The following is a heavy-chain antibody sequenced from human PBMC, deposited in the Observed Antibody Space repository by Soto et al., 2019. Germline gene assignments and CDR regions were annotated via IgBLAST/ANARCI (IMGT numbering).Heavy chain of an antibody. D-gene: IGHD1-26*01. CDR2: IYYSGST. CDR3: ARSYCRDGMSGSWFDP. J-gene: IGHJ5*02. V-gene: IGHV4-59*01. Sequence: KGLEWIGYIYYSGSTKYKSSLKSRVTISVDTSKNQFSLKLTSVTAADTAVYYWARSYCRDGMSGSWFDPWSQGPLVDVTS.